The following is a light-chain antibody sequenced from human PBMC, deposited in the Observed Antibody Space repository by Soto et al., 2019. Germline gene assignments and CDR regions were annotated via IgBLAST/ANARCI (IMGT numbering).Light chain of an antibody. J-gene: IGLJ3*02. CDR1: SSDVGTYNF. Sequence: QSVLTQPASVSGSPGQSITISCTGTSSDVGTYNFVSWYQQHPGKAPKLMIYEVSSRPSGVYNRFSGSKSGNTASLTISGLQAEDEADYYCSSYSSTSTPWVFGGGTKVTVL. CDR3: SSYSSTSTPWV. CDR2: EVS. V-gene: IGLV2-14*01.